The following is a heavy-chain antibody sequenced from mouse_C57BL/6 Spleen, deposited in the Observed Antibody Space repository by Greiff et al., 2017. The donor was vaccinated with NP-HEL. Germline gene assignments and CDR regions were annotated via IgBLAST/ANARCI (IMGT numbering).Heavy chain of an antibody. CDR2: IYPRSGNP. D-gene: IGHD1-1*01. CDR3: ARKNCGNSFDY. J-gene: IGHJ2*01. V-gene: IGHV1-81*01. CDR1: GYTFTSYG. Sequence: QVQLKESGAELARPGASVKLSCKASGYTFTSYGISWVKQRSGQGLEWIGEIYPRSGNPYYNEKFKGKATLTADKSSSTANMELRSRTSEDSAVYFCARKNCGNSFDYWGQGTTLTVSS.